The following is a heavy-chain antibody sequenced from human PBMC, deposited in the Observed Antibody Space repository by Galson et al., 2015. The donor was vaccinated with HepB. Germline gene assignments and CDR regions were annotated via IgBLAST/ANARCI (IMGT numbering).Heavy chain of an antibody. V-gene: IGHV4-39*01. Sequence: SETLSLTCTVSGGSISSSSYYWGWIRQPPGKGLEWIGSIYYSGSTYYNPSLKSRVTISVDTSKNQFSLKLSSVTAADTAVYYCVRGDSSGYLFQIDYWGQGTLVTVSS. CDR1: GGSISSSSYY. CDR2: IYYSGST. CDR3: VRGDSSGYLFQIDY. J-gene: IGHJ4*02. D-gene: IGHD3-22*01.